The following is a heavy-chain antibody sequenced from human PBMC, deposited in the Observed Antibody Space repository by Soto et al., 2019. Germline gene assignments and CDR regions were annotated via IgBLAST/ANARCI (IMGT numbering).Heavy chain of an antibody. D-gene: IGHD6-19*01. CDR2: IYWDDDK. CDR3: AHRQAQGIGLAGTFDS. CDR1: GFSFSTTGVG. J-gene: IGHJ4*02. Sequence: QITLKESGPTLVKPTQTLTLTCTFSGFSFSTTGVGVGWIRQPPGKALEWLAHIYWDDDKRYSPSLKSRLTITKDTSKNQVVLTMTNMDPVDTATYYCAHRQAQGIGLAGTFDSWGQGTLVTVSS. V-gene: IGHV2-5*02.